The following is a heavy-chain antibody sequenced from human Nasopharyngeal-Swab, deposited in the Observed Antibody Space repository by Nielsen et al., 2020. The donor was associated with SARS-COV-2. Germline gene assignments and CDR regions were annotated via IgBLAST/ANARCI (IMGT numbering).Heavy chain of an antibody. J-gene: IGHJ4*02. CDR2: ISSSSTI. D-gene: IGHD3-3*01. Sequence: GESLKISCAASGFTFSSYSMNWVRQAPGKGLEWVSYISSSSTIYYADSVKGRFTISRDNAKNSLYLQMNSLRAEDTAVYYCAREGWHYDFWSGSLGFDYWGQGTLVTVSS. CDR3: AREGWHYDFWSGSLGFDY. CDR1: GFTFSSYS. V-gene: IGHV3-48*01.